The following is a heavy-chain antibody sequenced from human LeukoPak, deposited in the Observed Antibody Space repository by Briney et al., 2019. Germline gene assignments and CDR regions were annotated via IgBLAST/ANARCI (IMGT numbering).Heavy chain of an antibody. Sequence: SETLSLTCTVSGGSISSYYWSWIRQPPGKGLEWIGFIFYSGTTNYNPSLKSRVTISVDTSKNQLSLKLSSVTAADTAVYYCARRPPSDYWGQGTLVTVSS. CDR1: GGSISSYY. CDR3: ARRPPSDY. J-gene: IGHJ4*02. V-gene: IGHV4-59*12. CDR2: IFYSGTT.